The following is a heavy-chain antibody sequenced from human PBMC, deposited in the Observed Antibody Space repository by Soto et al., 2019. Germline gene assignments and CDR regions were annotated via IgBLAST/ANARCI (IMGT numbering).Heavy chain of an antibody. D-gene: IGHD3-3*01. J-gene: IGHJ6*02. V-gene: IGHV1-46*01. CDR1: GYTFTSYY. CDR3: ARAQIRFLEWLSPPYYYGMDV. Sequence: ASVKVSCKASGYTFTSYYMHWVRQAPGQGLEWMGIINPSDGSTSYAQKFQGRVTMTRDTSTSTVYMELSSLRSEDTAVYYCARAQIRFLEWLSPPYYYGMDVWGQGTTVTVSS. CDR2: INPSDGST.